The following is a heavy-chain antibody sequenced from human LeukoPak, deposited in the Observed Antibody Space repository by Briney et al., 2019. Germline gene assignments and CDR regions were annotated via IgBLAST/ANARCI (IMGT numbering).Heavy chain of an antibody. V-gene: IGHV1-69*13. Sequence: SVKVSCKASGGTFSSYAISWVRQAPGQGLEWMGGIIPIFGTANYAQKFQGRVTITADESTSTAYMELSSLRSEDTAVYYCARSPYYDSSGYPHFNWFDPWGQGTLVTVSS. CDR3: ARSPYYDSSGYPHFNWFDP. D-gene: IGHD3-22*01. CDR1: GGTFSSYA. CDR2: IIPIFGTA. J-gene: IGHJ5*02.